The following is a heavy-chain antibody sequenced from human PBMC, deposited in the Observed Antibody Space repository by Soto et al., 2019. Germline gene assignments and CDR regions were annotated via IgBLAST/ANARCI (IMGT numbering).Heavy chain of an antibody. D-gene: IGHD3-10*01. CDR2: ISGSGGST. Sequence: GGSLRLSCAASGFTFSSYAMSWVRQAPGKGLEWVSTISGSGGSTYYADSVKGRFTISTDNSKNTLFLQMNSLRAEDTAVYYCAKRVRPDCCYGMDVWGQGTTVTVSS. CDR3: AKRVRPDCCYGMDV. CDR1: GFTFSSYA. V-gene: IGHV3-23*01. J-gene: IGHJ6*02.